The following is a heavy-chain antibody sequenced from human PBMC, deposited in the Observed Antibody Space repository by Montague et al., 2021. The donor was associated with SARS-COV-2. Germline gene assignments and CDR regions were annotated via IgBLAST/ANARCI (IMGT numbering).Heavy chain of an antibody. V-gene: IGHV4-31*03. D-gene: IGHD3-22*01. CDR3: ARARITMIVVVNTFDI. CDR2: IYYSGST. CDR1: GGSISSGGYY. J-gene: IGHJ3*02. Sequence: TLSLTCTVSGGSISSGGYYWSWIRQHPGKGLEWIGYIYYSGSTYYNPSLKSRVTISVDTSKNQFSLKLSSVTAADTAVYYCARARITMIVVVNTFDIWGQGTMVTVSS.